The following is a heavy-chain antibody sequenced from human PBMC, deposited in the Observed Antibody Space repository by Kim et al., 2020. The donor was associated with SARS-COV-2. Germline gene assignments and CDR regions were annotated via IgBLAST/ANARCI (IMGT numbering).Heavy chain of an antibody. CDR3: AKSQVAGTNYYGMDV. CDR2: ISGSGGST. CDR1: GFTFSSYA. J-gene: IGHJ6*02. Sequence: GGSLRLSCAASGFTFSSYAMSWVRQAPGKGLEWVSAISGSGGSTYYADSVKGRFTISRDNSKNTLYLQMNSLRAEDTAVYYCAKSQVAGTNYYGMDVWGQGTTVTVSS. V-gene: IGHV3-23*01. D-gene: IGHD6-19*01.